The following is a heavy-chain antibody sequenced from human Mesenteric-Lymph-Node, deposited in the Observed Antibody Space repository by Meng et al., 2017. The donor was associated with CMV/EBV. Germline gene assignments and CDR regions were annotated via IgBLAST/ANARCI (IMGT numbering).Heavy chain of an antibody. CDR2: ISSNGGST. Sequence: GGSLRLSCAASGFTFSSSPMHWVRQAPGKGLEDVSVISSNGGSTYYADSVKGRFTISRDNSKNTLYLQMNSLRVEDTAVYYCGNREGIRGQGTLVTVSS. CDR3: GNREGI. CDR1: GFTFSSSP. V-gene: IGHV3-64*02. J-gene: IGHJ4*02.